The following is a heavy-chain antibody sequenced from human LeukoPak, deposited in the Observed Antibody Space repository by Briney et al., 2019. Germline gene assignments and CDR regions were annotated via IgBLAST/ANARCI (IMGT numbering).Heavy chain of an antibody. Sequence: SETLSLTCTVSGGSISSGGYYWSWIRQHPGKGLEWIGYIYYSGSTHYNPSLKSRVTISVDTSKNQFSLKLSSVTAADTAVYYCARDRILYGSGSYHGMDVWGQGTTVTVSS. J-gene: IGHJ6*02. CDR2: IYYSGST. V-gene: IGHV4-31*03. D-gene: IGHD3-10*01. CDR3: ARDRILYGSGSYHGMDV. CDR1: GGSISSGGYY.